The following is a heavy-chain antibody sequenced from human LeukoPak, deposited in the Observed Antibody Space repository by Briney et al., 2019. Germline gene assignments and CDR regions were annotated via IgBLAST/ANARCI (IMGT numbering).Heavy chain of an antibody. D-gene: IGHD4-17*01. Sequence: PGGSLRLSCAASGFTVGSNYMSWVRQAPGKGLEWVSVIYSGGSTYYADSVKGRFTISRDNSKNTLYLQMNSLRAEDTAVYYCASNYGDSEYFQHWGQGTLVTVSS. J-gene: IGHJ1*01. CDR3: ASNYGDSEYFQH. CDR2: IYSGGST. CDR1: GFTVGSNY. V-gene: IGHV3-53*01.